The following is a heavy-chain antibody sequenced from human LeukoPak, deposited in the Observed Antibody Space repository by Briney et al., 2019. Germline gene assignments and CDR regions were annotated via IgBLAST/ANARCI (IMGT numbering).Heavy chain of an antibody. D-gene: IGHD3-10*01. CDR2: IRYDGSNK. CDR1: GFTFSSYG. Sequence: PGGSLRHSCAASGFTFSSYGMHWVRQAPGKGLEWVAFIRYDGSNKYYADSVKGRFTISRDNSKDTLYLQMNSLRAEDTAVYYCAKDSAAAGRSFDYWGQGTLVTVSS. V-gene: IGHV3-30*02. CDR3: AKDSAAAGRSFDY. J-gene: IGHJ4*02.